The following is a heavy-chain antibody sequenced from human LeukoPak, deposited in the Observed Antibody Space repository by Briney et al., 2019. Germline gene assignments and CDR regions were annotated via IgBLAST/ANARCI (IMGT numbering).Heavy chain of an antibody. CDR2: ISGSGGST. CDR3: AKDMKAVAATGNWFDP. V-gene: IGHV3-23*01. Sequence: GGSLRLSCTASGFTFSSYAMSWVRQAPGKGLEWVSAISGSGGSTYYADSAKGRFTISRDNAKNSLYLQMNSLRAEDTALYYCAKDMKAVAATGNWFDPWGQGTLVTVSS. CDR1: GFTFSSYA. D-gene: IGHD6-19*01. J-gene: IGHJ5*02.